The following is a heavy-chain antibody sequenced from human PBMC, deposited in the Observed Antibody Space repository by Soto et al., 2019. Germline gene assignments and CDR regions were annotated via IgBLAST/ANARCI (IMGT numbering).Heavy chain of an antibody. CDR3: ARDMVRGVIAEGMDV. D-gene: IGHD3-10*01. CDR2: IYYSGST. Sequence: SETLSLTCTVSGGSISSSSYYWGWIRQPPGKGLEWIGSIYYSGSTYYNPSLKSRVTISVDTSKNQFSLKLSSVTAADTAVYYCARDMVRGVIAEGMDVWGQGTTVTV. CDR1: GGSISSSSYY. V-gene: IGHV4-39*02. J-gene: IGHJ6*02.